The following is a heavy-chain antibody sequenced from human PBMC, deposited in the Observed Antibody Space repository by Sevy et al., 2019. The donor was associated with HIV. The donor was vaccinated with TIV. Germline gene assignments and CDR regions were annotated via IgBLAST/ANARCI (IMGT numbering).Heavy chain of an antibody. CDR1: GDSVSSNTAA. CDR2: TYYRSRWLY. V-gene: IGHV6-1*01. J-gene: IGHJ3*02. D-gene: IGHD4-17*01. Sequence: KQSQTLSLTCAISGDSVSSNTAAWNWIRQSPSRGLEWLGRTYYRSRWLYEYAVSVKCRITINADTSKNQFSLHLNSVSPEDTAIYYFSRLDHNWDYGITSYLHTFDIWGQGTMVTVSS. CDR3: SRLDHNWDYGITSYLHTFDI.